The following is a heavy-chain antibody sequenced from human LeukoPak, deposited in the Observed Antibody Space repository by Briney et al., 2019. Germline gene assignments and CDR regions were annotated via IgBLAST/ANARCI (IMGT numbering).Heavy chain of an antibody. CDR3: ARAGYSGSDFSV. Sequence: SETLSLTCAVYGGSFSGYYWSWIRQPPGKGLEWIGEINHSGSTNYNPSLKSRVTISVDTSKNQFSLKLSSVTAADTAVYYCARAGYSGSDFSVWGKGTTVTVSS. CDR2: INHSGST. D-gene: IGHD5-12*01. CDR1: GGSFSGYY. V-gene: IGHV4-34*01. J-gene: IGHJ6*04.